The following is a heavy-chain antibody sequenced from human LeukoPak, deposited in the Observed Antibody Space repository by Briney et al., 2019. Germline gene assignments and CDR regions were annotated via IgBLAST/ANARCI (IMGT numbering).Heavy chain of an antibody. D-gene: IGHD3-16*01. CDR3: AREQSGVLIPGFDF. Sequence: GASVKVSCKASGYGFTTYAIHWVRQAPGQRLEWMGWINTGNGKTRYSQKLQGRVALTRDTSAAIAYMELSGLRSEDMAVYYCAREQSGVLIPGFDFWGQGTLVTISS. CDR2: INTGNGKT. V-gene: IGHV1-3*03. CDR1: GYGFTTYA. J-gene: IGHJ4*02.